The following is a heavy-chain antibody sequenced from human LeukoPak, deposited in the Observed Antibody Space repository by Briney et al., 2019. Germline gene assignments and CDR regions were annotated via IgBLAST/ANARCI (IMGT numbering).Heavy chain of an antibody. V-gene: IGHV3-64D*09. CDR2: ISSNGGGA. CDR1: GFTFNNYA. CDR3: VKAPTTTVVAFDI. Sequence: GGSLRLSCSASGFTFNNYAMHWVRQAPGKGLEFVSAISSNGGGAYYADSVKGRFTISRDNSKNTLYLQMSSLRAEDTAVYYCVKAPTTTVVAFDIWGQGTMVTVSS. J-gene: IGHJ3*02. D-gene: IGHD4-11*01.